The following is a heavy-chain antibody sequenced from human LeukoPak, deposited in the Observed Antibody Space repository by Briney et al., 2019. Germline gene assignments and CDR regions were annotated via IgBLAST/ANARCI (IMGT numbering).Heavy chain of an antibody. CDR3: AKRIAAAGFLFDY. Sequence: PGGSLRLSCAASGFTFSSYWMSWVRQAPGKGLEWVSAISGSGGSTYYADSVKGRFTISRDNSKNTLYLQMNSLRAEDTAVYYCAKRIAAAGFLFDYWGQGTLVTVSS. CDR2: ISGSGGST. CDR1: GFTFSSYW. V-gene: IGHV3-23*01. D-gene: IGHD6-13*01. J-gene: IGHJ4*02.